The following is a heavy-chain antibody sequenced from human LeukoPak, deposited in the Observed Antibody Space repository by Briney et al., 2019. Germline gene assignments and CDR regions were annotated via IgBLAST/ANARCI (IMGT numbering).Heavy chain of an antibody. CDR2: IKQDGSEK. CDR3: ARRRDWFDP. Sequence: PGGSLRLSCAASGFTFSSYAMSWVRQAPGKGLEWVANIKQDGSEKYYVDSVKGRFTISRDNAKNSLYLQMNSLRAEDTAVYYCARRRDWFDPWGQGTLVTVSS. V-gene: IGHV3-7*01. J-gene: IGHJ5*02. CDR1: GFTFSSYA.